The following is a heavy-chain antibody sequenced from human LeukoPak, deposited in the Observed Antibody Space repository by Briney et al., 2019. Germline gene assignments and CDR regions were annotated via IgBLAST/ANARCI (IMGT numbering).Heavy chain of an antibody. CDR2: IYYSGRT. CDR3: AREFVTTSGLDY. D-gene: IGHD4-17*01. V-gene: IGHV4-59*12. Sequence: SETLSLTCTVSSGSISNYYWTWIRQSPAKGLEWIGYIYYSGRTIYNPSLKSRVTISVDTSKNQFSLKLSSVTAADTAVYYCAREFVTTSGLDYWGQGTLVTVSS. CDR1: SGSISNYY. J-gene: IGHJ4*02.